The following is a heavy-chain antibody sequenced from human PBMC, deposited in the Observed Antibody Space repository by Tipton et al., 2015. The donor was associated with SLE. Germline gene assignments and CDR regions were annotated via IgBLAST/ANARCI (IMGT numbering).Heavy chain of an antibody. D-gene: IGHD3-22*01. Sequence: QSGPEVKKPGASVKVSCKASGYTFISYGISWVRQATGQGLEWMGWINPNRGNTGCAQRFQGRVTMTRNTSISTAYMEVSSLTSEDTAVYYCARGSVIGTSPFGMDVWGQGTTVTVSS. J-gene: IGHJ6*02. CDR1: GYTFISYG. CDR3: ARGSVIGTSPFGMDV. CDR2: INPNRGNT. V-gene: IGHV1-8*02.